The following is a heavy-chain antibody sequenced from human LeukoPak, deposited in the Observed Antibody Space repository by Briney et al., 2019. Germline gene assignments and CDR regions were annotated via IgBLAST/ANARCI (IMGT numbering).Heavy chain of an antibody. CDR3: ARDPYSGSYGSTYYYFMDV. V-gene: IGHV3-7*01. CDR2: IKPDEGEK. D-gene: IGHD1-26*01. Sequence: GGPLRLSCAASGFTFSSDWMIWVRQPPGKGLEWVANIKPDEGEKYYVDSVKGRFTISRDNARNSLYLQMDSLTAEDTAVYYCARDPYSGSYGSTYYYFMDVWGKGTTVTISS. J-gene: IGHJ6*03. CDR1: GFTFSSDW.